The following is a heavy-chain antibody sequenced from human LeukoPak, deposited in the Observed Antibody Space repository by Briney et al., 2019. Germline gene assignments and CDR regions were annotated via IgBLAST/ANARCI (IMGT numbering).Heavy chain of an antibody. CDR2: IYYSGST. J-gene: IGHJ4*02. CDR3: ARGVAVAVLDY. Sequence: SETLSLTCTVSGGSISSSSYYWGWIRKPPGKGLEWIGSIYYSGSTYYNPSLKSRVTISVDTSKNQFSLKLSSVTAADTAVYYCARGVAVAVLDYWGQGTLVTVSS. D-gene: IGHD6-19*01. V-gene: IGHV4-39*07. CDR1: GGSISSSSYY.